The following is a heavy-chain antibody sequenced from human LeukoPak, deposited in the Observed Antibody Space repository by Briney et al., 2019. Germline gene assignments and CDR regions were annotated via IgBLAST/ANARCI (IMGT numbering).Heavy chain of an antibody. CDR2: INPNSGGT. J-gene: IGHJ4*02. V-gene: IGHV1-2*06. D-gene: IGHD6-19*01. CDR3: ARPRGSRSSGWYSIDY. CDR1: GYTFTGYY. Sequence: GASVKVSCMASGYTFTGYYMHWVRQAPGQGLEWMGRINPNSGGTNYAQKFQGRVTMTRDTSISTAYMELSRLRSDDTAVYYCARPRGSRSSGWYSIDYWGQGTLVTVSS.